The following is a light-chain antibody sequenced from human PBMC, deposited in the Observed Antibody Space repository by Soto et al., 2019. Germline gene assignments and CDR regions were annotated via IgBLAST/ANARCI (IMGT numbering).Light chain of an antibody. J-gene: IGKJ1*01. V-gene: IGKV3-15*01. Sequence: EIVMTQSPATLSVSPGERATLSCRASQSVSSTLACSQQNPGQAPRPLFYGASPRATGIPARFSGSGSGTEFTLTISSLQSEDFAVYYCQQYNNWPPDTFGQGTKVEIK. CDR1: QSVSST. CDR2: GAS. CDR3: QQYNNWPPDT.